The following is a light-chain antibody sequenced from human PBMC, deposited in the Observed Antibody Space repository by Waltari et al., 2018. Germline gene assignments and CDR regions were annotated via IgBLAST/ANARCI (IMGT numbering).Light chain of an antibody. Sequence: QSALTLTAPVSGSPVQSLTISCTGTTSVVGGINTVSWYQHHPGKAPKLMIYEGSKRPSGVSNRFSGSKSGNTASLTISGLQAEDEADYYCCSYAGSSSWVFGGGTKLTVL. CDR2: EGS. J-gene: IGLJ3*02. V-gene: IGLV2-23*01. CDR1: TSVVGGINT. CDR3: CSYAGSSSWV.